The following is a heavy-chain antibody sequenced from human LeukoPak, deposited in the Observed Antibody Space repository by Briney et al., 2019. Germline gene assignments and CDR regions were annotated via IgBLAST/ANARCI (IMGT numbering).Heavy chain of an antibody. CDR2: ISGSGGST. Sequence: GGSLRLSCAASGFTFSSYAMSWVRQAPGKGLEWVSAISGSGGSTYYADSVKGRLTISRDNSKNTLYLQMNSLRAEDTAVYYCAKPILPYYYDSSGYYPNYFDYWGQGTLVTVSS. V-gene: IGHV3-23*01. CDR1: GFTFSSYA. J-gene: IGHJ4*02. D-gene: IGHD3-22*01. CDR3: AKPILPYYYDSSGYYPNYFDY.